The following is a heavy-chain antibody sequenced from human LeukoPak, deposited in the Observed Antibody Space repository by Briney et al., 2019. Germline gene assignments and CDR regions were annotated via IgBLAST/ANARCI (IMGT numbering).Heavy chain of an antibody. CDR3: AKDAGRTFWGYSDY. J-gene: IGHJ4*02. V-gene: IGHV3-21*01. CDR2: ISGSGAYI. Sequence: KTGGSLRLSCAASGFIFSSYDMNWVRQAPGKGLEWVSSISGSGAYIYYVDSVKGRFTISRDNAKNSLYLQMNTLRAEDTAVYYCAKDAGRTFWGYSDYWGQGTLVPVSS. D-gene: IGHD1-1*01. CDR1: GFIFSSYD.